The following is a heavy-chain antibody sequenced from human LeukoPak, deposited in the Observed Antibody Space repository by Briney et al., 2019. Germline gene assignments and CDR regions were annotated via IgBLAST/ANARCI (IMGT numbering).Heavy chain of an antibody. V-gene: IGHV4-30-4*08. D-gene: IGHD3-3*01. Sequence: SETLSLTCTVSGGSISSGDYYWSWIRQPPGKGLEWIGYIYYSGSTYYNPSLKSRVTISVGTSKNQFSLKLSSVTAADTAVYYCARTAPKGGYDFWSGYYMRGYYFDYWGQGTLVTVSS. J-gene: IGHJ4*02. CDR1: GGSISSGDYY. CDR2: IYYSGST. CDR3: ARTAPKGGYDFWSGYYMRGYYFDY.